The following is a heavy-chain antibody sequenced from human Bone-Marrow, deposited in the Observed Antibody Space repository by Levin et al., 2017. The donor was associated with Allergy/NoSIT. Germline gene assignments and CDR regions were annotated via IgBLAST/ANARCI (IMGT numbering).Heavy chain of an antibody. CDR1: GFTFGDYG. D-gene: IGHD3-16*01. V-gene: IGHV3-49*04. CDR2: IRNIDYGGTT. J-gene: IGHJ6*03. Sequence: GGSLRLSCAASGFTFGDYGFSWVRQAPGRGLEWVAFIRNIDYGGTTEYAASVKGRFTISRDDSKSIAYLQMNSLRTEDTAVYYCSRWITVIDYYYYYYMDVWGEGTTLTVSS. CDR3: SRWITVIDYYYYYYMDV.